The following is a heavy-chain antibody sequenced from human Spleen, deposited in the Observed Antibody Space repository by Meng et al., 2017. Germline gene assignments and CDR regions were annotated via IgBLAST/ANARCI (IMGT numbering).Heavy chain of an antibody. J-gene: IGHJ4*02. CDR2: IYHSGRT. D-gene: IGHD6-19*01. Sequence: HVHLKEAAPGLVRPSGTLSLTFAVSGGSSSSSNGGGQVRQPPGKGLEWIGEIYHSGRTNYNPSLKSRVTISVDKSKNQFALNRNSVSAADTAVYYCASRLAGIRTYYFDYWGQGTLVTVSS. V-gene: IGHV4-4*02. CDR3: ASRLAGIRTYYFDY. CDR1: GGSSSSSNG.